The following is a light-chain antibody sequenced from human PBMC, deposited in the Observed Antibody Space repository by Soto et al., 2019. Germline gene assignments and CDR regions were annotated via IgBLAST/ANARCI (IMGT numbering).Light chain of an antibody. CDR3: QQRSNWPHT. CDR2: DAS. Sequence: EIVLTQSPATLSLSPGERATLSCRASQSVSSYLAWYQQKPGQAPRLLIYDASNRATGIPARFSGSGSGTDFTLTISGLESEDFAVYYCQQRSNWPHTFGQGTKLEIK. CDR1: QSVSSY. J-gene: IGKJ2*01. V-gene: IGKV3-11*01.